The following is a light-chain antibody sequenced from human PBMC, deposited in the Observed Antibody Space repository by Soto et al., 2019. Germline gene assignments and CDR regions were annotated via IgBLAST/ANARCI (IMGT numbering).Light chain of an antibody. V-gene: IGKV3-11*01. J-gene: IGKJ4*01. CDR2: DAS. CDR1: QSVSSC. CDR3: QQRSYWPIT. Sequence: EIVLTQSPATLSLFPGERATLSCRASQSVSSCLGWYQQKPGQAPRLLSLDASYRATGIPARFSGSGSGTDVPLTISSLEPEDFGVYYCQQRSYWPITFGGGTKVEIK.